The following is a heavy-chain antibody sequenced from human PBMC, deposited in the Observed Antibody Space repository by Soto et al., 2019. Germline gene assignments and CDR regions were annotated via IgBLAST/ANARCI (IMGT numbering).Heavy chain of an antibody. CDR2: IIPNTGGT. Sequence: QVQLVQSGDEVKTPGASVKVSCKASGYTFTDYYLHWVRQAPGQGVEWMGWIIPNTGGTKYAENFPGMVTLTRYRSSHTGYLEFCRLTSDDTALYYCAIDPGLETVLDWYFNLWGRGTLVTFYS. CDR3: AIDPGLETVLDWYFNL. D-gene: IGHD4-4*01. V-gene: IGHV1-2*02. J-gene: IGHJ2*01. CDR1: GYTFTDYY.